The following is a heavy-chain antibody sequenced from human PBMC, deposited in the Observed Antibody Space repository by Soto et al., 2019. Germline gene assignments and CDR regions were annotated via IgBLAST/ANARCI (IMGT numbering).Heavy chain of an antibody. J-gene: IGHJ6*02. CDR2: ISGSGGST. CDR1: GLTFSSYA. D-gene: IGHD3-9*01. V-gene: IGHV3-23*01. Sequence: GSLRLSCAASGLTFSSYAMSWVRQAPGKGLEWVSAISGSGGSTYYADSVKGRFTISRDNSKNTLYLQMNSLRAEDTAVYYCAKGVLRYFDWLLTYYYYGMDVWGQGTTVTVSS. CDR3: AKGVLRYFDWLLTYYYYGMDV.